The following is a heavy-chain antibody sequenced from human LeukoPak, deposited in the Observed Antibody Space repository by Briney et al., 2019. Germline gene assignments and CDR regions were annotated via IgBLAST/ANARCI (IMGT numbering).Heavy chain of an antibody. CDR1: GITFSNYY. D-gene: IGHD3-16*01. J-gene: IGHJ4*02. CDR3: ATDDYRGLGY. V-gene: IGHV3-74*01. CDR2: IIQDGSVT. Sequence: RGGSLRLSCETSGITFSNYYMHWVRQVPGEGLVWVSHIIQDGSVTSYADSVKGRFTISRDNAKNTVYLQLNNLRAEDTAVYYCATDDYRGLGYWGQGTLVTVSS.